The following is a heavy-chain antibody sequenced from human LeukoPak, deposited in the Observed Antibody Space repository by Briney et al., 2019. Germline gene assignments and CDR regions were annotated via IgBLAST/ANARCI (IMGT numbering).Heavy chain of an antibody. CDR2: IYYSGST. CDR3: ARLGYCDSSSCYLHYHYYMDV. Sequence: PSETLSLTCTVSGGSISEYYWSWIRQPPGKGLEWIGYIYYSGSTNYNPSLKSRVTISVDTSKNQFSLKLSSVTASDTAVYYCARLGYCDSSSCYLHYHYYMDVWGKGTTVTVSS. D-gene: IGHD2-2*01. V-gene: IGHV4-59*08. CDR1: GGSISEYY. J-gene: IGHJ6*03.